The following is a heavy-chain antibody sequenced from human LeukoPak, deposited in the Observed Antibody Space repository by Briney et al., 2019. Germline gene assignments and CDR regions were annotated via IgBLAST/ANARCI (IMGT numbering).Heavy chain of an antibody. V-gene: IGHV3-23*01. Sequence: GGSLRLSCAASGFTFNTYVMSWVRQAPGKGLEWVSAINGGGSNTYYADSVKGRFTISRDNSKNMVYLQMNSLRAEDTAVYYCARDRYYYGSGSYSLKNDLGSWFDPWGQGTLVTVSS. J-gene: IGHJ5*02. D-gene: IGHD3-10*01. CDR3: ARDRYYYGSGSYSLKNDLGSWFDP. CDR2: INGGGSNT. CDR1: GFTFNTYV.